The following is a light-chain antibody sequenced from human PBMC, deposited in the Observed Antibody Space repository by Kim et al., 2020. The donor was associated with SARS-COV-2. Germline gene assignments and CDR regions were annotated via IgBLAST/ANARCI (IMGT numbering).Light chain of an antibody. J-gene: IGLJ2*01. Sequence: QSVLTQPASVSGSPGQPLTISCTGTRSDVGSYSLVSWYQQHPGKAPKLMIYEVSKRPSGVSNRFSGSKSGNTASLTISGLQAEDEADYYCCSYAGSSTLVFGGGTQMTVL. CDR2: EVS. V-gene: IGLV2-23*02. CDR1: RSDVGSYSL. CDR3: CSYAGSSTLV.